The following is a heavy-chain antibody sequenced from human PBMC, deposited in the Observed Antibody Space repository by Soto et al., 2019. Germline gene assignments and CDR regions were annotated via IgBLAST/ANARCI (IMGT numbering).Heavy chain of an antibody. D-gene: IGHD3-10*01. V-gene: IGHV1-69*02. CDR3: ARFRGSYGLDV. J-gene: IGHJ6*02. Sequence: QVQLVQSGAEVKKPGSSVKVSCKASGGTFRSYTISWVRQAPGQGLEWMGRIIPILNIANYAQKFQGRVTITADKSTSTAYMELSSLRSEDTAVYYCARFRGSYGLDVWGQGTTVTVSS. CDR1: GGTFRSYT. CDR2: IIPILNIA.